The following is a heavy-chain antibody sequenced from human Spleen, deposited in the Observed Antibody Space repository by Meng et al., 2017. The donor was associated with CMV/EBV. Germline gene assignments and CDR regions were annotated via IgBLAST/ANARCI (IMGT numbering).Heavy chain of an antibody. J-gene: IGHJ6*02. V-gene: IGHV3-73*01. D-gene: IGHD2-15*01. CDR3: VVSEKAYCSSGRCYNDYYYYGMDV. CDR1: GFTFSGSA. Sequence: KVSCAASGFTFSGSAMHWVRQASGKGLEWVGRIRSKTNSYATAYTASVKGRFTISRDDSKNTAYLQMNSLKTEDTAVYYCVVSEKAYCSSGRCYNDYYYYGMDVWGQGTTVTVSS. CDR2: IRSKTNSYAT.